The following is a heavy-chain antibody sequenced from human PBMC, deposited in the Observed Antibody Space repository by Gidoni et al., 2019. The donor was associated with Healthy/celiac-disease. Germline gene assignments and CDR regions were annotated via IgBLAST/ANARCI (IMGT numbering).Heavy chain of an antibody. V-gene: IGHV7-4-1*02. D-gene: IGHD2-2*01. Sequence: QVQLVQSGPESKKPGASGKVSCKASGYTFTCYAMHWVRQAPGQGLEWMGWINTNTGNPTYAQGFAGRFVFSLDTSVSTAYLQISSLKAEDTAVYYCARTPLNDVVPAAISGSSSWPDYYYYYMDVWGKGTTVTVSS. J-gene: IGHJ6*03. CDR1: GYTFTCYA. CDR3: ARTPLNDVVPAAISGSSSWPDYYYYYMDV. CDR2: INTNTGNP.